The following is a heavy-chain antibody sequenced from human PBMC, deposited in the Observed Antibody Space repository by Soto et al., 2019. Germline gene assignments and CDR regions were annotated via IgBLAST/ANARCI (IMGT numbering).Heavy chain of an antibody. V-gene: IGHV4-39*01. CDR3: ATITVAGTPYYYMGV. CDR2: MYYSGST. D-gene: IGHD6-19*01. J-gene: IGHJ6*03. Sequence: QLQLQESGPGLVKPSETLSLTCTVSGVSISSSSYYWGWIRQPPGKGLEWIGNMYYSGSTYYNPSLKSRVTMSLDTSKNQFSLKLSSVTAADTAVYYCATITVAGTPYYYMGVWGKGTTVTVSS. CDR1: GVSISSSSYY.